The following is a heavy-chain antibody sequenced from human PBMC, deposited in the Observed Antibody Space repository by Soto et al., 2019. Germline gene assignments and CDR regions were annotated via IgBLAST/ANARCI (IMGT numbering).Heavy chain of an antibody. V-gene: IGHV3-21*04. CDR3: VRHCNGGRCYSFDY. CDR1: GGSISSSSYF. D-gene: IGHD2-15*01. Sequence: LQLQESGPGLVKPSETLSLTCSVSGGSISSSSYFWGWVRQSPGRGLEWVSAISIGGQDTYYTDSVKDRFTIYRDDSRNTLYLQMNSLAVDDTALYYCVRHCNGGRCYSFDYRGQGTLVTVSS. J-gene: IGHJ4*02. CDR2: ISIGGQDT.